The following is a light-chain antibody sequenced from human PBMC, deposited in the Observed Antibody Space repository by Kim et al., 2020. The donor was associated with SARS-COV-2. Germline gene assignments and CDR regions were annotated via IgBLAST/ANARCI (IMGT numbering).Light chain of an antibody. J-gene: IGLJ2*01. Sequence: SYELTQPPSVSVSPGQTASITCPGDKLGDKYACWYQQKPGQSPVLVIYQDSKRPSGIPERFSGSNSGNTATLTISGTQAMDEADYYCQAWDSSTYVVFVG. CDR1: KLGDKY. CDR2: QDS. CDR3: QAWDSSTYVV. V-gene: IGLV3-1*01.